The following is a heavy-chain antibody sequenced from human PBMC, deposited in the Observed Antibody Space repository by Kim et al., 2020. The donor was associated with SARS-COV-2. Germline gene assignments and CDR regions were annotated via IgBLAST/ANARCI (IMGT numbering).Heavy chain of an antibody. Sequence: SETLSLTCTVSGGSISSSSYSWGWIRQSPGKGLEWIGSILYGGSTDYNRSLRSRVTISMDPSRDHFSLMVTSVTAADTAVYWCARLTRTAGADIRRYFD. J-gene: IGHJ4*03. CDR2: ILYGGST. D-gene: IGHD2-8*02. CDR3: ARLTRTAGADIRRYFD. V-gene: IGHV4-39*02. CDR1: GGSISSSSYS.